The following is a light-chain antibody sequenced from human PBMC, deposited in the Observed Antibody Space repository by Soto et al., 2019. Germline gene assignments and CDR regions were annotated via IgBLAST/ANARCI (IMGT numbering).Light chain of an antibody. CDR1: ESVTSTY. J-gene: IGKJ2*01. V-gene: IGKV3-20*01. CDR2: AAS. Sequence: EIVLTQSPGTLSLSPGERATLSCRTSESVTSTYLAWYQQKPGQPPRLLIYAASSRATGIPDRFSGSGSGTDFTLTISRLEPEDFAVYYCQHYNNWPPYTFGQGTKLEIK. CDR3: QHYNNWPPYT.